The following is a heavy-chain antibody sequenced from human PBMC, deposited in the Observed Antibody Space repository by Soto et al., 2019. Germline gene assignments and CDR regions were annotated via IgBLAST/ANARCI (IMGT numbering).Heavy chain of an antibody. V-gene: IGHV4-61*01. Sequence: SETLSLTCTVSGGSVSSGSYYWSWIRQPPGKGLEWIGYIYYSGSTNYNPSLKSRVTISVDTSKNQFSLKLSSVTAADTAVYYCARLPFVILAALNYYYCYVMAVCGQGSTVTVSS. CDR2: IYYSGST. CDR1: GGSVSSGSYY. CDR3: ARLPFVILAALNYYYCYVMAV. J-gene: IGHJ6*02. D-gene: IGHD2-15*01.